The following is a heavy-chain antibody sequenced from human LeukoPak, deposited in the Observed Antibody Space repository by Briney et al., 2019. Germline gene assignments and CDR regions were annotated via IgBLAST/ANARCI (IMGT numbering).Heavy chain of an antibody. CDR3: AGGSPGFYGDYEGFDY. Sequence: SETLSLTCTVSGYSISSGYYWGWIRQPPGKGLEWIGSIYHSGSTYYNPSLKSRVTISVDTSKNQFSLKLSSVTAADTAVYYCAGGSPGFYGDYEGFDYWGQGTLVTVSS. CDR1: GYSISSGYY. J-gene: IGHJ4*02. CDR2: IYHSGST. V-gene: IGHV4-38-2*02. D-gene: IGHD4-17*01.